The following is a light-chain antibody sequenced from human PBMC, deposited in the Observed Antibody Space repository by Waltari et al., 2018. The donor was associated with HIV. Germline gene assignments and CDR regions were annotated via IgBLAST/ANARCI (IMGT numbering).Light chain of an antibody. V-gene: IGLV2-14*01. J-gene: IGLJ1*01. CDR2: DVS. CDR1: SSDVGGYNY. CDR3: SSYTSSSTLV. Sequence: QSALTQPASVSGSPGQSITISCTGTSSDVGGYNYVSWYQQYPGKAPKLMIFDVSNRPSGFSNRFSGSKSGNTASLTISGLHTEDEADYYCSSYTSSSTLVFGTGTKVTVL.